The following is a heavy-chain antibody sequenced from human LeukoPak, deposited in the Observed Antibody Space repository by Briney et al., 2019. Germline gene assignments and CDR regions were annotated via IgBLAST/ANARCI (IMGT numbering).Heavy chain of an antibody. CDR2: IYYSGST. J-gene: IGHJ4*02. CDR1: GGSISSYY. Sequence: SETLSLTCTVSGGSISSYYWSWIRRPPGKGLEWIGYIYYSGSTNYNPSLKSRVTISVDTSKNQFSLKLSSVTAADTAVYYCARSRGWYYFDYWGQGTLVTVSS. D-gene: IGHD6-19*01. CDR3: ARSRGWYYFDY. V-gene: IGHV4-59*01.